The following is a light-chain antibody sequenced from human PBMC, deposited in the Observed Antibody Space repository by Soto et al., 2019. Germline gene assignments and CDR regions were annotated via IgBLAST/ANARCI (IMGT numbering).Light chain of an antibody. CDR3: QQRSNWPPT. CDR1: QSVNSN. V-gene: IGKV3D-20*02. Sequence: LALSPGERATLSCRASQSVNSNLLAWYQQKPGQAPRLLIYGASIRATGIPDRFSGSGSGTDFTLTISSLEPEDFAVYYCQQRSNWPPTFGQGTRLEI. J-gene: IGKJ5*01. CDR2: GAS.